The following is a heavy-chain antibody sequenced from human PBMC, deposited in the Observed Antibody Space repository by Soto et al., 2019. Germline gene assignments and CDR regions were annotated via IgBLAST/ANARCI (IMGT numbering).Heavy chain of an antibody. D-gene: IGHD2-21*02. CDR1: GGTFSSYA. J-gene: IGHJ4*02. Sequence: QVQLVQSGAEVKKPGSSVKVSCKASGGTFSSYAISWVRQAPGQGLEWMGGIIPIFGTANHAQKFQGRVTITADESTSTAYMELSSLRSEDTAVNYCARIQVYCGGDCYSRNIDYWGQGPLVTVSS. CDR3: ARIQVYCGGDCYSRNIDY. V-gene: IGHV1-69*12. CDR2: IIPIFGTA.